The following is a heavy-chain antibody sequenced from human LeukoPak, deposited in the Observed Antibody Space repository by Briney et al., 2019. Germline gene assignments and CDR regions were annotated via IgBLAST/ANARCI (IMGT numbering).Heavy chain of an antibody. CDR3: ARGGTTVTTADY. Sequence: ASVKVSCKASGYTFTSYDINWVRPATGQGLEWMGWMNPNSGNTGYAQKFQGRVTMTRNTSISTAYMELSSLRSEDTAVYYCARGGTTVTTADYWGQGTLVTVSS. V-gene: IGHV1-8*01. D-gene: IGHD4-4*01. CDR2: MNPNSGNT. CDR1: GYTFTSYD. J-gene: IGHJ4*02.